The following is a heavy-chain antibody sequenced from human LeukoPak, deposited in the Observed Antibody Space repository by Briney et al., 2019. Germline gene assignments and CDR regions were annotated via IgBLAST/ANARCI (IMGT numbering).Heavy chain of an antibody. CDR3: ARGRRFLEWFRPRYYYYYMDV. CDR1: GYTFTSYD. J-gene: IGHJ6*03. V-gene: IGHV1-8*01. D-gene: IGHD3-3*01. Sequence: GASVKVSCKASGYTFTSYDINWVRQATGQGLEWMGWMNPNSGNTGYAQKFQGRVTMTRNTSISTACMELSSLRSEDTAVYYCARGRRFLEWFRPRYYYYYMDVWGKGTTVTVSS. CDR2: MNPNSGNT.